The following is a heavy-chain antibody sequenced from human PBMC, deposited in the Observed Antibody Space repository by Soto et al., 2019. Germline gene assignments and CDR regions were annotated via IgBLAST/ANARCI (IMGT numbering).Heavy chain of an antibody. D-gene: IGHD3-22*01. V-gene: IGHV1-24*01. CDR1: GYTLTELS. CDR3: ATGGYDSSGYYSARYYGMDV. Sequence: ASVKVSCKVSGYTLTELSMHWVRQAPGKGLEWMGGFDPEDGEASYAQKFQGRVTMTEDTSTDTAYMELSSLRSEDTAVYYCATGGYDSSGYYSARYYGMDVWGQGTTVTVSS. J-gene: IGHJ6*02. CDR2: FDPEDGEA.